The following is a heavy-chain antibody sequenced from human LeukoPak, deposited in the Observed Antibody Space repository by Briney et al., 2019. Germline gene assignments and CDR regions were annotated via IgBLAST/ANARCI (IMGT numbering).Heavy chain of an antibody. CDR2: IGTAGDT. Sequence: GGSLRLSCAASGFTFSSYDMYWVRQVTGKGLEWVSAIGTAGDTYYPDSVKGRFTISRENAKNSLYLQMNSLRAGDTAVYYCVRGPYCSGGSCYGHFDYWGQGTLVTVSS. CDR1: GFTFSSYD. D-gene: IGHD2-15*01. J-gene: IGHJ4*02. CDR3: VRGPYCSGGSCYGHFDY. V-gene: IGHV3-13*01.